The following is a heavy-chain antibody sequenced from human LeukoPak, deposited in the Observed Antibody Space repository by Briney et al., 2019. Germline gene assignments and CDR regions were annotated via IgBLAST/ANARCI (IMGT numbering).Heavy chain of an antibody. J-gene: IGHJ6*03. CDR3: ARDGVGCSSTSCYGSYYYYMDV. V-gene: IGHV4-59*01. D-gene: IGHD2-2*01. Sequence: PSETLSLTCTVSGGSLSSYYWSWIRQPPGKGLEWIGYIYYSGSTNYNPPLKSRATISVDTSKNQFSLKLSSVTAADTAVYYCARDGVGCSSTSCYGSYYYYMDVWGKGTTVTVSS. CDR2: IYYSGST. CDR1: GGSLSSYY.